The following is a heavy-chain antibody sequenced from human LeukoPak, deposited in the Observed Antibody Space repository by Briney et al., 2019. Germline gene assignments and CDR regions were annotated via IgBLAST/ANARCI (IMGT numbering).Heavy chain of an antibody. CDR2: ISGSGGST. Sequence: GGSLRLSCAASGFTFSSYAMSWVRQAPGKGLEWVSAISGSGGSTYYADPVKGRFTISRDNSKNTLYLQMNSLRAEDTAVYYCARDLFGYRYGYGYWGQGTVVTVSS. D-gene: IGHD5-18*01. CDR3: ARDLFGYRYGYGY. J-gene: IGHJ4*02. V-gene: IGHV3-23*01. CDR1: GFTFSSYA.